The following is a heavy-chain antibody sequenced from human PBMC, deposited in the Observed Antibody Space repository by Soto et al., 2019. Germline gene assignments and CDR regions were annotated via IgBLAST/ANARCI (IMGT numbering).Heavy chain of an antibody. Sequence: QVQLQESGPGLVKPSETLSLTCTVSGGSISSYYWSWIRQPPGKGLEWIGYIYYSGSTNYNPSLTSRVTMSVATSKHQCSLKLSSVTAADTAVYYCARLGGWAVDYWGQGTLVTVSS. D-gene: IGHD3-16*01. CDR1: GGSISSYY. J-gene: IGHJ4*02. CDR2: IYYSGST. CDR3: ARLGGWAVDY. V-gene: IGHV4-59*08.